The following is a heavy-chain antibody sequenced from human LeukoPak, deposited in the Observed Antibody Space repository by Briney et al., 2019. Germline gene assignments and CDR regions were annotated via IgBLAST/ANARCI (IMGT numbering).Heavy chain of an antibody. CDR2: TYYRSQQWHS. J-gene: IGHJ4*02. CDR3: GRETDFGVVTN. D-gene: IGHD3-3*01. Sequence: PSQTLSLTCAISGDSVSSNGASWNWIRQSPSRDLEWLGRTYYRSQQWHSDYAPSVKGRITLNPDTSKNQFSLQLNSMAPEDTAVYYCGRETDFGVVTNWGQGTLVTVSS. CDR1: GDSVSSNGAS. V-gene: IGHV6-1*01.